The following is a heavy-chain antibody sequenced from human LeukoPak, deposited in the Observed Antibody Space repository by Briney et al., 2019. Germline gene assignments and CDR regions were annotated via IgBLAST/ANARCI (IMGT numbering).Heavy chain of an antibody. CDR1: GDSVSSNSAA. D-gene: IGHD3-10*01. CDR3: ARQHYYGSGSYITLGGWFDP. Sequence: PSQTLSLTCAISGDSVSSNSAAWNWIRQSPSRGLEWLGRTYYRSKWYNDYAVSVKSRITINPDTSKNQFSLQLNSVTPEDTAVYYCARQHYYGSGSYITLGGWFDPWGQGTLVTVSS. CDR2: TYYRSKWYN. V-gene: IGHV6-1*01. J-gene: IGHJ5*02.